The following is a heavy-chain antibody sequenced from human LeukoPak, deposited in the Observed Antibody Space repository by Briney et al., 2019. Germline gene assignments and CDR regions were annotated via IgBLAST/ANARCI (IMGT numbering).Heavy chain of an antibody. Sequence: SQTLSLTCTVSGGSISSGSYYWSWIRQPAGKGLEWIGRIYTSGSTNYNPSLKSRVTISVDTSKNQFSLKLSSVTAADTAVYYCARETASGGNSEAFDIWGQGTMVTVSS. V-gene: IGHV4-61*02. J-gene: IGHJ3*02. D-gene: IGHD4-23*01. CDR3: ARETASGGNSEAFDI. CDR1: GGSISSGSYY. CDR2: IYTSGST.